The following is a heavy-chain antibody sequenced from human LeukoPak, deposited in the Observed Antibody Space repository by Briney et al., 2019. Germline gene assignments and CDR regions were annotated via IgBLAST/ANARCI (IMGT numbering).Heavy chain of an antibody. V-gene: IGHV3-74*01. CDR1: GFTFSNYW. J-gene: IGHJ6*02. D-gene: IGHD4-23*01. CDR3: ARLATRQILGYYGMDV. CDR2: IRCDGGDT. Sequence: PGGSLRLSCEASGFTFSNYWMHWVRQVPGKGLVWVSRIRCDGGDTTYADFVQGRFTISRDNVKNMLYLQMNSLRAEDTAVYYCARLATRQILGYYGMDVWGQGTTVTVSS.